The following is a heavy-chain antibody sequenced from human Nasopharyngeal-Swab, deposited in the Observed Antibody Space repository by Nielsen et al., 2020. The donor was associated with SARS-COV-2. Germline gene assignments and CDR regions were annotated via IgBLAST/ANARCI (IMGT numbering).Heavy chain of an antibody. Sequence: AAVKNSCKASGYTFISYGFSWVRQDPGQRLEGMGWISAYNGNTNYAQPPQGSVTITTDTTANTAYMELRSLRSDDTAVYYCAGDRVVVVVGASRQNYYYYGRDVWGQGTTVTVSS. CDR3: AGDRVVVVVGASRQNYYYYGRDV. CDR2: ISAYNGNT. V-gene: IGHV1-18*01. J-gene: IGHJ6*02. CDR1: GYTFISYG. D-gene: IGHD2-15*01.